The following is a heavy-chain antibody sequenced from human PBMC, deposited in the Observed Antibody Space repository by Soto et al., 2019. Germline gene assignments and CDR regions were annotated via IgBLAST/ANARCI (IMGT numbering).Heavy chain of an antibody. CDR1: GGSLGSYY. D-gene: IGHD2-15*01. V-gene: IGHV4-59*01. J-gene: IGHJ5*02. CDR3: ARGAAFWFGP. Sequence: PSETLSLTCTVSGGSLGSYYWGWIRQPPGKGLEWIAYIYDSGTTYYNPSLKSRVTISVDTPQSQFSLSLTSVTSADTAVYYCARGAAFWFGPWGQGTLVTVSS. CDR2: IYDSGTT.